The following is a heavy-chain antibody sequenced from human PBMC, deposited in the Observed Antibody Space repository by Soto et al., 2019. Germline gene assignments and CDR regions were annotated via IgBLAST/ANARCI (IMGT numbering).Heavy chain of an antibody. CDR2: ISYDGSNK. CDR1: GFTFSSYG. J-gene: IGHJ6*02. V-gene: IGHV3-30*18. CDR3: AKDDSSGYYYARGYGMDV. Sequence: QVQLVESGGGVVQPGRSLRLSCAASGFTFSSYGMHWVRQAPGKGLEWVAVISYDGSNKYYADSVKGRFTISRDNSKNALYLHMNSLRAEYTAVYYCAKDDSSGYYYARGYGMDVWGQGTTVTVSS. D-gene: IGHD3-22*01.